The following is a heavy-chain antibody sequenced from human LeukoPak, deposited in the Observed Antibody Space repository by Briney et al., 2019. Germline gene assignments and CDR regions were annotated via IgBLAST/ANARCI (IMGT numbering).Heavy chain of an antibody. CDR2: IWNDGSKS. Sequence: SGRSLRPSCAASGFTFSSYGMHWVRQAPGKGLEWVAVIWNDGSKSNYPDSVKGRFTISRDDSKNTLFLQMSSLRVEDTAVYYCARFRSGWYMDYWGQGTLVTVSS. CDR3: ARFRSGWYMDY. V-gene: IGHV3-33*01. CDR1: GFTFSSYG. J-gene: IGHJ4*02. D-gene: IGHD6-19*01.